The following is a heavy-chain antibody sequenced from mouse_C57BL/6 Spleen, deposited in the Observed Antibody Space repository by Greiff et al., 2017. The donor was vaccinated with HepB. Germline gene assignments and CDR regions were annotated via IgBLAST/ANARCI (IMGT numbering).Heavy chain of an antibody. CDR2: IRSKSNNYAT. D-gene: IGHD2-4*01. J-gene: IGHJ4*01. CDR1: GFSFNTYA. V-gene: IGHV10-1*01. Sequence: EVQLVESGGGLVQPKGSLKLSCAASGFSFNTYAMNWVRQAPGKGLEWVARIRSKSNNYATYYADSVKDRFTISRDDSESMLYLQMNNLKTEDTAMYDCVRHGGLRFGAMDYWGQGTSVTVSS. CDR3: VRHGGLRFGAMDY.